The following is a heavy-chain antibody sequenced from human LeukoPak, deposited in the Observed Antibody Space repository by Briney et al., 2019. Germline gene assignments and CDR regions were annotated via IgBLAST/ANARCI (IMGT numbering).Heavy chain of an antibody. CDR2: INAGNGNT. CDR3: AREGVGYDPWFDP. Sequence: ASVKVSCKASGYTFTSYAMHWVRQAPGQRLEWMGWINAGNGNTKYSQKFQGRVTITRDTSASTAYMELSSLRSEDTAVYYCAREGVGYDPWFDPWGQGTLVTVSS. V-gene: IGHV1-3*01. D-gene: IGHD5-12*01. J-gene: IGHJ5*02. CDR1: GYTFTSYA.